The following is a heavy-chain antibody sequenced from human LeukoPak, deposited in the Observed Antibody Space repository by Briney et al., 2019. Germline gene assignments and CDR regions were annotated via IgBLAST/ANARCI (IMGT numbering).Heavy chain of an antibody. D-gene: IGHD1-1*01. Sequence: GSLRLSCAASGFTFSDYYMSWIRQAPGKGLEWLSYISSSGSTIYYADSVKGRFTISRDNAKNSLYLQMNSLRAEDTAVYYCARAGHWNWNDVEHAFDIWGQGTMVTVSS. CDR2: ISSSGSTI. CDR1: GFTFSDYY. CDR3: ARAGHWNWNDVEHAFDI. J-gene: IGHJ3*02. V-gene: IGHV3-11*04.